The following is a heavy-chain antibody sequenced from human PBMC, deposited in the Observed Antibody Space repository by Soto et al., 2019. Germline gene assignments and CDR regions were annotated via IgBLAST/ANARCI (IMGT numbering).Heavy chain of an antibody. J-gene: IGHJ4*02. V-gene: IGHV3-30-3*01. CDR2: ISYDGSNK. Sequence: GGSLRLSCAASGFTFSSYAMHWVRQAPGKGLEWVAVISYDGSNKYYADSVKGRFTISRDNSKNTRYLKMNSLRAEDTAVYYCARESGGSGSYYMGSAFDYWGQGTLVTVSS. D-gene: IGHD3-10*01. CDR3: ARESGGSGSYYMGSAFDY. CDR1: GFTFSSYA.